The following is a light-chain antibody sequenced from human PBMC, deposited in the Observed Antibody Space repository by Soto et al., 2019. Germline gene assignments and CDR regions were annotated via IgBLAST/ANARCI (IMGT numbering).Light chain of an antibody. CDR1: QTVSNNY. CDR2: DAS. V-gene: IGKV3-20*01. J-gene: IGKJ4*01. CDR3: QQFSSYPLT. Sequence: EFVLTQSPGTLSLSPGERATLSCRASQTVSNNYLAWYPQKPGQAPRLLIYDASSRATGIPDRFSGGGSGTDFTLTISRLEPEDFAVYYCQQFSSYPLTFGGGTKVDIK.